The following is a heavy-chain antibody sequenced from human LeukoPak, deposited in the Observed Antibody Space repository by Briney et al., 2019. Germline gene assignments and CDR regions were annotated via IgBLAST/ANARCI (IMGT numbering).Heavy chain of an antibody. CDR2: ISYDGSNK. CDR3: AKDLRQWLVLGAFDI. J-gene: IGHJ3*02. D-gene: IGHD6-19*01. Sequence: GGSLRLSCAASGFTVSSNYMSWVRQAPGKGLEWVAVISYDGSNKYYADSVKGRFTISRDNSKNTLYLQMNSLRAEDTAVYYCAKDLRQWLVLGAFDIWCQGTMVTVSS. V-gene: IGHV3-30*18. CDR1: GFTVSSNY.